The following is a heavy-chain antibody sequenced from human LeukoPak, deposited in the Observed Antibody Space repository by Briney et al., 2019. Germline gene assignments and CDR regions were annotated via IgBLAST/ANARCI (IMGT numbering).Heavy chain of an antibody. CDR1: GGTFSSYA. D-gene: IGHD2-15*01. Sequence: ASVKVSCKASGGTFSSYAISWVRQAPGQGLEWMGRIIPILGIANYAQKFQGRVTITADKSTSTAYMELSSLRSEDTAVYYCARAPGCSGGSCYSMEIDYWGQGTLVTVSS. CDR3: ARAPGCSGGSCYSMEIDY. J-gene: IGHJ4*02. CDR2: IIPILGIA. V-gene: IGHV1-69*04.